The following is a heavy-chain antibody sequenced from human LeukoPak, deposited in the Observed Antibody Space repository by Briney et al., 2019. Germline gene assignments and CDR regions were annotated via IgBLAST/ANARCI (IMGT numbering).Heavy chain of an antibody. D-gene: IGHD6-19*01. Sequence: GASVKVSCTASGYTFISYGISWVRQAPGQGLEWMGWISSHNGYTKYAQKFQGRVTMTTDTSMSTAYMELGSLRSDDTAVYYCARRRAVAGVNWFDPWGQGTLVTVSS. CDR3: ARRRAVAGVNWFDP. CDR1: GYTFISYG. CDR2: ISSHNGYT. J-gene: IGHJ5*02. V-gene: IGHV1-18*01.